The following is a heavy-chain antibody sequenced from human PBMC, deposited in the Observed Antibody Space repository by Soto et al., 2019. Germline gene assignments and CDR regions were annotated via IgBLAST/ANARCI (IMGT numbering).Heavy chain of an antibody. Sequence: SETLSLTCTVSGGSISSGGYYWSWIRQHPGKGLEWIGYIYYSGSTYYNPSLNSRVTISVDTSKNQFSLKLSSVTAADTAVYYCARVGRRRFNYWGQGTLVTVSS. V-gene: IGHV4-31*02. CDR3: ARVGRRRFNY. J-gene: IGHJ4*02. CDR2: IYYSGST. CDR1: GGSISSGGYY.